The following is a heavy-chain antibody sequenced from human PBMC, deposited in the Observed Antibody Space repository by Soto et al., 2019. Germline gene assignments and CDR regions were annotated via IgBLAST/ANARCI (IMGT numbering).Heavy chain of an antibody. CDR2: IYYSGGT. CDR3: ARGEADSNCVDY. Sequence: HVQLQESGPGLVKPSQTLSLTCTVSGGSILSGGYYWSWIRQHPGKGLECIGYIYYSGGTYYNPSLKSRVTQSVDKSKNQFSLKLSSVTAADTAVYHYARGEADSNCVDYWGQGTLDTVSS. V-gene: IGHV4-31*03. J-gene: IGHJ4*02. D-gene: IGHD4-4*01. CDR1: GGSILSGGYY.